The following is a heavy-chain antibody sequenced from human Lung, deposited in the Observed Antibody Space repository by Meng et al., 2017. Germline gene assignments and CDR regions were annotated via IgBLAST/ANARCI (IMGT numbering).Heavy chain of an antibody. Sequence: PPQPGHVRVKPSKTLSLTCTVSVGSVLSGGNYWSWIRPHPAKGLEWIGYIYYGGSTYYNPSLKSRLTISVDTSQNQFPLNLNSVTAADTAVYYCARERVGGTAAQFDYWGQGTLVTVSS. D-gene: IGHD1-26*01. J-gene: IGHJ4*02. V-gene: IGHV4-31*03. CDR2: IYYGGST. CDR1: VGSVLSGGNY. CDR3: ARERVGGTAAQFDY.